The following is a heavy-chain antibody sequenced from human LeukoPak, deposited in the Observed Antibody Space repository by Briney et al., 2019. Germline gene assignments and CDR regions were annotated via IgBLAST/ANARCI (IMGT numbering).Heavy chain of an antibody. Sequence: PGGSLRLSCAASGFTFSSYAMHWVRQAPGKGLEWVAVISYDGSNKYYADSVKGRFTISRDNAKNTLYLQMNSLRAEDSAVYYCARRCYYDSSGYYYVDYFDYWGQGTLVTVSS. J-gene: IGHJ4*02. CDR3: ARRCYYDSSGYYYVDYFDY. D-gene: IGHD3-22*01. CDR1: GFTFSSYA. CDR2: ISYDGSNK. V-gene: IGHV3-30-3*01.